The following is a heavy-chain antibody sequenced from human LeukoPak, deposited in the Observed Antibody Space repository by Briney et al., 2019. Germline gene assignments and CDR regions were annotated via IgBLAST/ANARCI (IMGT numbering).Heavy chain of an antibody. CDR1: VFTFTSSA. J-gene: IGHJ4*02. Sequence: GASVNVSCKASVFTFTSSAMQWVRQARGQRLEWIGWIVVGSGNTNYEQKFQERVTITSDMSTSTAYMELSSLRSEDTAVYYCAALSSIAAAGAFDYWGQGTLVTVSS. CDR2: IVVGSGNT. D-gene: IGHD6-13*01. CDR3: AALSSIAAAGAFDY. V-gene: IGHV1-58*02.